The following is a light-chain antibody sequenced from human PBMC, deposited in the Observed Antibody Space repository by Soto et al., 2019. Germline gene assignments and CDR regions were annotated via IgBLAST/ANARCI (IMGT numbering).Light chain of an antibody. CDR2: GAS. CDR3: QQYGASPWT. V-gene: IGKV3-20*01. J-gene: IGKJ1*01. CDR1: QSVSSNY. Sequence: EIVLTQSPGTLSLSPGERATLSCRASQSVSSNYLAWYQQKPGQDPRLLIYGASSRATGFPDRFSGSGSGTDLALTVSRLEPEDYAVYYCQQYGASPWTFGQGTKVEIK.